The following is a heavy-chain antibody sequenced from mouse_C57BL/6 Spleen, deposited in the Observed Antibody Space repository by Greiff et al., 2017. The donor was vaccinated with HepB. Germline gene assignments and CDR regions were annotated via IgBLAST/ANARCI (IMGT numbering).Heavy chain of an antibody. D-gene: IGHD2-4*01. J-gene: IGHJ2*01. CDR2: IYPGSGST. Sequence: QVQLKQPGAELVKPGASVKMSCKASGYTFTSYWITWVKQRPGQGLEWIGDIYPGSGSTNYNEKFKSKATLTVDTSSSTAYMQLSSLTSEDSAVYYCASGIYYDYDNYCDYWGQGTTLTVSS. CDR3: ASGIYYDYDNYCDY. V-gene: IGHV1-55*01. CDR1: GYTFTSYW.